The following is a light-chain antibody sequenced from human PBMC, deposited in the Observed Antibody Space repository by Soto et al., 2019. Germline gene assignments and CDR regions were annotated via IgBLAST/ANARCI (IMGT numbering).Light chain of an antibody. V-gene: IGKV1-39*01. CDR3: QQSYNTPVT. CDR2: AAS. CDR1: QSISTY. J-gene: IGKJ4*01. Sequence: DIQMTQSPSSLSAFVGDRVTITCRASQSISTYLNWYQQKPGEAPKVLIHAASRLQSGVPLRFSGSGSGTDFTLTISSLQPEDFATYYCQQSYNTPVTFGGGTKVEIK.